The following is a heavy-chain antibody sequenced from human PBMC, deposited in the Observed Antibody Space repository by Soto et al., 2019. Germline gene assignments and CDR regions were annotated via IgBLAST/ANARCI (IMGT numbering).Heavy chain of an antibody. J-gene: IGHJ4*02. Sequence: QVQLVQSGAEVKKPGASVKVSCKASGYNFTSYAMHWVRQAPGQGLEWMGWINAGNGNTKYSQKFQGRVTITRDTSASTAYMELSSLRSEDTAVYYCAREVPAAMGYWGQGTLVTVSS. CDR3: AREVPAAMGY. CDR1: GYNFTSYA. V-gene: IGHV1-3*01. CDR2: INAGNGNT. D-gene: IGHD2-2*01.